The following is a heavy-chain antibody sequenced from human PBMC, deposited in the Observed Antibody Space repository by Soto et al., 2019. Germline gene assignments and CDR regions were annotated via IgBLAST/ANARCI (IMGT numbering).Heavy chain of an antibody. CDR3: AKDTFPYRSGGICQSLDF. V-gene: IGHV3-43*01. CDR1: GFTFDDYT. D-gene: IGHD2-15*01. Sequence: EVQLVESGGGVVQPGGSLRLSCAASGFTFDDYTMYWIRQAPGKGLEWVSPTSWDGGSTYYSDSVKGRFTISRDNSKNSLYLQMSSLRAEDTALYYCAKDTFPYRSGGICQSLDFWGQGTLVTVSS. J-gene: IGHJ4*02. CDR2: TSWDGGST.